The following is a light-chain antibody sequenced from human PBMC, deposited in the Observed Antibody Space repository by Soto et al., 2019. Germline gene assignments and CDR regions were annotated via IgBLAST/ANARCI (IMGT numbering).Light chain of an antibody. V-gene: IGLV2-14*03. CDR3: SSFTGSNYV. Sequence: QSVLTHPASVSGSPGQSITISCTGTISDVGGYNFVSWYQQYPGKAPKLMICDVSNRPSWVSNRFSGSKSGNTASLTISGLQAEDEADYYCSSFTGSNYVFGTGTKVTVL. J-gene: IGLJ1*01. CDR1: ISDVGGYNF. CDR2: DVS.